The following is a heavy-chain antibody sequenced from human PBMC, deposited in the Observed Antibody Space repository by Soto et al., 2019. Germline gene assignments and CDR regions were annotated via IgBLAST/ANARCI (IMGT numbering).Heavy chain of an antibody. CDR3: ARQRVTMVRGVLDY. Sequence: SETLSLTCTVSGGSISSSSYYWGWIRQPPGKGLEWIGSIDYSGSTYYNPSLKSRVTISVDTSKNQFSLKLSSVTAADTAVYYCARQRVTMVRGVLDYWGQGTLVTVSS. V-gene: IGHV4-39*01. CDR1: GGSISSSSYY. J-gene: IGHJ4*02. CDR2: IDYSGST. D-gene: IGHD3-10*01.